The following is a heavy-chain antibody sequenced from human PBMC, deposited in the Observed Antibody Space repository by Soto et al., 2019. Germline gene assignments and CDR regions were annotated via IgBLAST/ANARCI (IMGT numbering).Heavy chain of an antibody. CDR1: GFTFSNYW. Sequence: EVQLVESGGGLVQPGGSLRLSCAASGFTFSNYWMYWVRQAPGKGLEWVSRINSDGSVSSYADSVKGRLTISRDNVKNTLYLQMDSLRAEDTAVYYCARGDCVGGTCYSLEGSFYYYMDVWGKGTTVTVFS. J-gene: IGHJ6*03. CDR2: INSDGSVS. CDR3: ARGDCVGGTCYSLEGSFYYYMDV. D-gene: IGHD2-15*01. V-gene: IGHV3-74*02.